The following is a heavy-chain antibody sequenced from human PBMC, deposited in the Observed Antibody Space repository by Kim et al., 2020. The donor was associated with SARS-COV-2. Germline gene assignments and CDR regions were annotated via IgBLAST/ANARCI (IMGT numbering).Heavy chain of an antibody. J-gene: IGHJ5*02. CDR2: ISSSSSTI. CDR1: GFTFSSYS. Sequence: GGSQRLSCAASGFTFSSYSMNWVRQAPGKGLEWVSYISSSSSTIYYADSVKGRFTISRDNAKNSLYLQMNSLRDEDTAVYYCARDNYDYVWGSYRSPPNWFDPWGQGTLVTVSS. V-gene: IGHV3-48*02. D-gene: IGHD3-16*02. CDR3: ARDNYDYVWGSYRSPPNWFDP.